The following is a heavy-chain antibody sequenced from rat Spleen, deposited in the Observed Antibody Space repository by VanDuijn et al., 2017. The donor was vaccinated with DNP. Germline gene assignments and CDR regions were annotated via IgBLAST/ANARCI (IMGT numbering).Heavy chain of an antibody. CDR1: GFTFSDYY. D-gene: IGHD5-1*01. V-gene: IGHV5-20*01. CDR2: ISYDGGST. J-gene: IGHJ3*01. Sequence: EVQLVESDGGLVQPGRSLKLSCAASGFTFSDYYMAWVRQAPKKGLEWVAYISYDGGSTYYRDPVKGRFTISRDNAKSTLYLQMDSLRSEDTATYYCTTMTGTPFAYWGQGTLVTVSS. CDR3: TTMTGTPFAY.